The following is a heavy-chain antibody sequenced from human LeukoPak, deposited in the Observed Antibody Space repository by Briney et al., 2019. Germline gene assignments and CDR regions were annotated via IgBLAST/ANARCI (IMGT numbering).Heavy chain of an antibody. CDR1: GFTFSSYS. D-gene: IGHD3-22*01. J-gene: IGHJ4*02. V-gene: IGHV3-48*01. Sequence: GGSLRLSCAASGFTFSSYSMNWVRQAPGKGLEWVSYISSSSSTIYYADSVKGRFTISRDNAKNSLYLQMNSLRAEDTAVYHCARELLTYYYDSSGLPFDYWGQGTLVTVSS. CDR2: ISSSSSTI. CDR3: ARELLTYYYDSSGLPFDY.